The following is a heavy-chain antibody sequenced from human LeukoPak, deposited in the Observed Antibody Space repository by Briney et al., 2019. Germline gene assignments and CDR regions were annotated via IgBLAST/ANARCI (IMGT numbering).Heavy chain of an antibody. V-gene: IGHV4-34*01. Sequence: SETLSLTCAVFGGSFSGYYWNWIRQPPGKGLEWTRQINPSRNTNYNPSLKSRVTISVDTSKKQFSLKLSSVTAADTAVYYCARRYDFWSGYPPPLDYWGQGTLVTVSS. D-gene: IGHD3-3*01. CDR2: INPSRNT. CDR3: ARRYDFWSGYPPPLDY. J-gene: IGHJ4*02. CDR1: GGSFSGYY.